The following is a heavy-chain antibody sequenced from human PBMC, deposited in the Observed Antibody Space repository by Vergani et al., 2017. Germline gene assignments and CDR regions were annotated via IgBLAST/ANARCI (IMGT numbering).Heavy chain of an antibody. Sequence: QVQLVESGGGLVKPGGSLRLSCAASGFTFSDYYMSRIRQAPGKGLEWVSYISSSSSYTNHADSVKGRFTISRDNAKNSLYLQMNSRRAEDTAVYYCARGGLSYMSPDAFDIWGQGTMVTVSS. CDR1: GFTFSDYY. CDR3: ARGGLSYMSPDAFDI. CDR2: ISSSSSYT. D-gene: IGHD2-2*01. J-gene: IGHJ3*02. V-gene: IGHV3-11*05.